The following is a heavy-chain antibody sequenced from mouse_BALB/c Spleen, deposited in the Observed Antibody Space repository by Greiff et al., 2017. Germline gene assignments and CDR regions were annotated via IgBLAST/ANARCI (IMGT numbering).Heavy chain of an antibody. V-gene: IGHV3-8*02. CDR3: ARPPTRITTSHWYFDV. CDR2: ISYSGST. J-gene: IGHJ1*01. D-gene: IGHD2-4*01. Sequence: EVKLVESGPSLVKPSQTLSLTCSVTGDSITSCYWNWIRKFPGNKLEYMGYISYSGSTYYNPSLKSRISITRDTSKNQYYLQVNSVTTEDTATYYCARPPTRITTSHWYFDVWGAGTTVTVSS. CDR1: GDSITSCY.